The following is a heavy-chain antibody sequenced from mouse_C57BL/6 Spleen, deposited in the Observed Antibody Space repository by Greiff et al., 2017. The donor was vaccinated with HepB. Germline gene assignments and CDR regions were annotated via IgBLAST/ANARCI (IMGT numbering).Heavy chain of an antibody. Sequence: QVQLQQSGAELARPGASVKLSCKASGYTFTSYGISWVKQRTGQGLEWIGEIYPRSGNTYYNEKFKGKATLTADKSSSTAYMELRSLTSEDSAVYFCAREIITTVVATSRAMDYWGQGTSVTVSS. CDR3: AREIITTVVATSRAMDY. CDR1: GYTFTSYG. CDR2: IYPRSGNT. V-gene: IGHV1-81*01. D-gene: IGHD1-1*01. J-gene: IGHJ4*01.